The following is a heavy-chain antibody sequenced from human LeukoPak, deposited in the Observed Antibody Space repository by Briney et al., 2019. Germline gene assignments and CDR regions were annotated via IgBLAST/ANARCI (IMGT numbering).Heavy chain of an antibody. Sequence: ASVTVSFKASGYTFTSYDINGVRQAAGQGGEGMGWMNPNSGNTGYAQKFQGRVTMTRNTSISTAYMELSSLRSEDTAVYYCARVGLYCSSTSCYFDYWGQGTLVTVSS. CDR3: ARVGLYCSSTSCYFDY. D-gene: IGHD2-2*01. CDR2: MNPNSGNT. V-gene: IGHV1-8*01. J-gene: IGHJ4*02. CDR1: GYTFTSYD.